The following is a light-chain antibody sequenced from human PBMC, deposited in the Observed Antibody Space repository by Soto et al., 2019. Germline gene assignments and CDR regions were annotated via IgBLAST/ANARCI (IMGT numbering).Light chain of an antibody. CDR2: DAS. CDR1: QSVSSY. CDR3: HQYDSWT. J-gene: IGKJ1*01. V-gene: IGKV3-11*01. Sequence: EIVLTQSPATLSLSPGERATLSCRASQSVSSYLAWYQQKPGQAPRLLIYDASNRATGIPARFGGSGSGTDFTLTISSLESEDFAVYYCHQYDSWTFGQGTKVDIK.